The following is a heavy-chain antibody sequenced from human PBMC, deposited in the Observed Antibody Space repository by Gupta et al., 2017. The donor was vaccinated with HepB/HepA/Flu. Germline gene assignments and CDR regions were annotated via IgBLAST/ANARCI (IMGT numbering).Heavy chain of an antibody. D-gene: IGHD5-12*01. Sequence: QVQLVQSGAEVKKPGASVKVSCKASGYTFTSYDIHWVRQATGQGLQWMGWMNPKSGNRGYEQKFKGRVTMTRNSSTTTAYMELSSLRSEDTAVYYGARGLYSGNWQHWRWFDLWGQGTLVSVSS. J-gene: IGHJ5*02. CDR2: MNPKSGNR. CDR3: ARGLYSGNWQHWRWFDL. V-gene: IGHV1-8*01. CDR1: GYTFTSYD.